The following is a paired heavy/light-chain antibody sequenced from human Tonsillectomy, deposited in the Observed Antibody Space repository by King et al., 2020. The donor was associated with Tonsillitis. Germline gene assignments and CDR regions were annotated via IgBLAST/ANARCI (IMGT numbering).Light chain of an antibody. V-gene: IGKV1-39*01. CDR1: QSISSY. J-gene: IGKJ2*01. Sequence: DIQMTQSPSSLSASVGDRVTITCRASQSISSYLNWYQQKPGKAPKLLIYDASSLQSGVPSRFSGSGSGTDFSLTISSLQPEDFATYYCQQSYSTPYTFGQGTKLEIK. CDR3: QQSYSTPYT. CDR2: DAS.
Heavy chain of an antibody. CDR1: GFTFSSYG. D-gene: IGHD3-22*01. V-gene: IGHV3-30*18. CDR3: AKHPSSSGYHYYFDY. CDR2: ISFDGSNK. J-gene: IGHJ4*02. Sequence: QVQLVESGGGVVQPGRSLRLSCAASGFTFSSYGMHWVRQAPGKGLEWVAVISFDGSNKYFADSVKGRFTISRDNSKNTLYLQMNSLRAEDTAVYHCAKHPSSSGYHYYFDYWGQGTLVTVSS.